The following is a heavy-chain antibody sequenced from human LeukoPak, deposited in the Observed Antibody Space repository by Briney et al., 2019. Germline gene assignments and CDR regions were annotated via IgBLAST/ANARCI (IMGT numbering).Heavy chain of an antibody. D-gene: IGHD3-10*01. J-gene: IGHJ5*02. V-gene: IGHV4-39*01. CDR2: IYYSGST. CDR3: ARNRYYYGSGSYGVPNWFVP. Sequence: SETLSLTCTVSGASIKSGSYYWGWIRQPPGKGLEWIATIYYSGSTYYNPSLKSRVTISVDTSKNQFSLKLSSVTAADTAMYYCARNRYYYGSGSYGVPNWFVPWGQGTLVTVSS. CDR1: GASIKSGSYY.